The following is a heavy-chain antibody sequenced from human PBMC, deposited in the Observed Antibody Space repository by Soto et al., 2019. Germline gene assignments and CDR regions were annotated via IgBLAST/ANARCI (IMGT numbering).Heavy chain of an antibody. D-gene: IGHD2-15*01. V-gene: IGHV1-2*04. CDR2: INPNSGGT. Sequence: ASVKVSCKASGYTFTSYYMPWVRQAPGQGLEWMGWINPNSGGTNYAQKFQGWVTMTRDTPISTAYMELSRLRSDDTAVYYCATSRDATSGGLDYWGQGTLVTVSS. CDR3: ATSRDATSGGLDY. J-gene: IGHJ4*02. CDR1: GYTFTSYY.